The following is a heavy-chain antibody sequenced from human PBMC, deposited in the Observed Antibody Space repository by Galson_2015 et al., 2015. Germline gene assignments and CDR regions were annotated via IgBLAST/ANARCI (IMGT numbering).Heavy chain of an antibody. CDR1: GFTFSSSA. Sequence: SLRLSCAASGFTFSSSAMNWGRQAPRKGLEGVSALSHTSSSIYYAASVKSRFTISRDTSKNTLYLHLNSLRADDTAVYYCAKDRRAVVMSAIDYWGQGTQVTVSS. V-gene: IGHV3-23*01. D-gene: IGHD2-21*02. CDR3: AKDRRAVVMSAIDY. J-gene: IGHJ4*02. CDR2: LSHTSSSI.